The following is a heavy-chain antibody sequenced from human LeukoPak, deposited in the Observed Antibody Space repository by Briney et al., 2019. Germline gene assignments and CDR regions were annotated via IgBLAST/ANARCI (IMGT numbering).Heavy chain of an antibody. J-gene: IGHJ4*02. V-gene: IGHV5-51*01. CDR1: GYHFTSYW. D-gene: IGHD6-13*01. Sequence: GGSLKISCQGPGYHFTSYWIGWVRQMPGRGLEWMGIIYPGASATRYSPSFQGQVTNSADKSISTAYLQWSSLKASDTAMYYCARQGAAAGTFGFDYWGQGTLVTVSS. CDR3: ARQGAAAGTFGFDY. CDR2: IYPGASAT.